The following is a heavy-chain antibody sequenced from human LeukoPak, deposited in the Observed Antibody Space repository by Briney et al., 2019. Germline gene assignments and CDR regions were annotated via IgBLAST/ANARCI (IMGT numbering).Heavy chain of an antibody. J-gene: IGHJ4*02. D-gene: IGHD5-12*01. V-gene: IGHV5-51*01. CDR2: IYPGDSDT. CDR3: ARQRGGVLVAATDY. Sequence: GESLKISCKGSGYSFTSYWIGWVRQMPGKGLGGMGIIYPGDSDTRYSPSFQGQVTISADKSISTAYLQWSSLKVADTAMYYCARQRGGVLVAATDYWGQGTLVTVSS. CDR1: GYSFTSYW.